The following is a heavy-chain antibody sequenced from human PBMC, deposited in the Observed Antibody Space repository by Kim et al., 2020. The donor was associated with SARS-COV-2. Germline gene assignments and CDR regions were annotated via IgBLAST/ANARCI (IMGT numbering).Heavy chain of an antibody. D-gene: IGHD5-12*01. CDR1: GYTFTSYD. CDR2: MNPNSGNT. Sequence: ASVKVSCKASGYTFTSYDINWVRQATGQGLEWMGWMNPNSGNTGYAQKFQGRVTMTRNTSISTAYMELSSLRSEDTAVYYCARPGYSVGYYYGMDVWGQGTTVAVSS. J-gene: IGHJ6*02. CDR3: ARPGYSVGYYYGMDV. V-gene: IGHV1-8*01.